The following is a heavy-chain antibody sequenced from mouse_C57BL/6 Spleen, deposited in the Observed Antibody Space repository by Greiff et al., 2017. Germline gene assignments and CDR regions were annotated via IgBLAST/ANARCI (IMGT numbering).Heavy chain of an antibody. CDR1: GYTFTDYE. J-gene: IGHJ2*01. Sequence: QVQLQQSGAELVRPGASVTLSCKASGYTFTDYEMHWVKQTPVHGLEWIGAIDPEHGGTAYNQKFKGKAILTADKSYSTAYMELRSLTTEASAVYYSTRDYGSSSWGQGTTLTVSS. V-gene: IGHV1-15*01. CDR2: IDPEHGGT. CDR3: TRDYGSSS. D-gene: IGHD1-1*01.